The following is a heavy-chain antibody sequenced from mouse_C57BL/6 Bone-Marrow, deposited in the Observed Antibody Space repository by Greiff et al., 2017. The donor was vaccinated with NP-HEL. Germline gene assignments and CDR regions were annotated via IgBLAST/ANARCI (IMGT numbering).Heavy chain of an antibody. CDR1: GFTFSSYG. CDR2: ISSGGSYT. D-gene: IGHD1-1*01. CDR3: ANYGRSSY. Sequence: EVQRVESGGDLVKPGGSLKLSCAASGFTFSSYGMSWVRQTPDKRLEWVATISSGGSYTYYPDSVKGRFTISRDNAKNTLYLQMSSLKSEDTAMYYCANYGRSSYWGQGTLVTVSA. V-gene: IGHV5-6*01. J-gene: IGHJ3*01.